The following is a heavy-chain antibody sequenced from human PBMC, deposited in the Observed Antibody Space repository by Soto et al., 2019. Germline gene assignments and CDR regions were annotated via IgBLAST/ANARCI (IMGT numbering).Heavy chain of an antibody. Sequence: TSETLSLTCTVSGGSISSYYWSWIRQPPGKGLEWIGYIYYSGSTNYNPSLKSRVTISVDTSKNQFSLKLSSVTAADTAVYYCARGVRYSGPFDYWGQGTLVTVSS. V-gene: IGHV4-59*01. CDR3: ARGVRYSGPFDY. CDR2: IYYSGST. D-gene: IGHD5-12*01. CDR1: GGSISSYY. J-gene: IGHJ4*02.